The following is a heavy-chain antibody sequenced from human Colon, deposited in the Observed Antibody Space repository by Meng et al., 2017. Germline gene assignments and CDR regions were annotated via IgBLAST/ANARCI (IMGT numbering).Heavy chain of an antibody. CDR3: ARERSSWRILDY. Sequence: GSLRLSCAVSGYSITGSYNWGWIRQSPGKGLEWIGSIYQSGSTYYNPSLKSRVTMSVDTSKTQFSLKLSSVTAADTAVYYCARERSSWRILDYWGQGTLVTVSS. J-gene: IGHJ4*02. CDR2: IYQSGST. CDR1: GYSITGSYN. D-gene: IGHD6-13*01. V-gene: IGHV4-38-2*02.